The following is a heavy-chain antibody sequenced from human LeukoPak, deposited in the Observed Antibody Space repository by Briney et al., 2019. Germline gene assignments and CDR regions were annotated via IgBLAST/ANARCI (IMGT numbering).Heavy chain of an antibody. D-gene: IGHD3-10*01. CDR2: ISGSGGST. CDR1: GFTLSSYA. V-gene: IGHV3-23*01. J-gene: IGHJ4*02. CDR3: AKGFFRARFGEIFDY. Sequence: GGSLRLSCAASGFTLSSYAMSWVRQAPGKGLDWVSAISGSGGSTYFADSVKGRFTISRENSKNTLYLQMNSLRAEDTAVYYCAKGFFRARFGEIFDYWGQGTLVTVSS.